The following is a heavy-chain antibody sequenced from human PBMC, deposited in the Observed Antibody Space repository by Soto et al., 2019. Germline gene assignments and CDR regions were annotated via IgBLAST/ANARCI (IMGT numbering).Heavy chain of an antibody. Sequence: SSETLSLTCTVSDGSTSGNYWSWIRQPPGKGLEWIGYIYRGSTNYNPSLKSRVTISIDTSKNQLSLKLSSVTAADTAVYYCARHSWLQLLPQYWGQGTMVTVSS. J-gene: IGHJ1*01. CDR2: IYRGST. V-gene: IGHV4-59*08. D-gene: IGHD5-12*01. CDR3: ARHSWLQLLPQY. CDR1: DGSTSGNY.